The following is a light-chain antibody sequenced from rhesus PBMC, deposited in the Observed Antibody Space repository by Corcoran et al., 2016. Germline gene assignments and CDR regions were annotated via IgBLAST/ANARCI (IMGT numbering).Light chain of an antibody. CDR3: QQYNSLPPWT. J-gene: IGKJ1*01. CDR1: QGISSY. V-gene: IGKV1-25*01. Sequence: DIQMTQSPSSVSASVGDRVTITCRASQGISSYLAWYQQQPGKSPKLLIYYATTLQSGVPSRFNGSGSGTEFTLTISSLQPEDFATYSCQQYNSLPPWTFGQGTKVEIK. CDR2: YAT.